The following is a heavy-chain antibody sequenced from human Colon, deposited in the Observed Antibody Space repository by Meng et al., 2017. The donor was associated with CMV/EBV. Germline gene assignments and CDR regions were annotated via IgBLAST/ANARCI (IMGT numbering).Heavy chain of an antibody. J-gene: IGHJ3*01. V-gene: IGHV2-5*02. CDR1: GFSPTTGGEG. Sequence: QITLKHSGPPLVKPTQTLTLPCSFSGFSPTTGGEGVGWIRQPPGKALEWLGIIYWDDDNRYSPSLKGRITLSKDTSNNHVVFIMTNMDPVDTATYYCAHRRVGVDAFDVWGQGTMVTVSS. CDR3: AHRRVGVDAFDV. D-gene: IGHD5/OR15-5a*01. CDR2: IYWDDDN.